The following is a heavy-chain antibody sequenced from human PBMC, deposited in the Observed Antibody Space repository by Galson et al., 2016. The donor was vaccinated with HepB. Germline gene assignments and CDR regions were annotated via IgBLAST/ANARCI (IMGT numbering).Heavy chain of an antibody. CDR2: ISSSSTYI. D-gene: IGHD3-10*01. Sequence: SLRLSCAASGFTFSSYSMNWVRQAPGKGLEWVSSISSSSTYIYYADSVKGRFTISRDNAKNSLYLQMNSLRAEDTALYYCARDPPLHYGSGRNYYYNGMDVWGQGTTVTVSS. J-gene: IGHJ6*02. CDR3: ARDPPLHYGSGRNYYYNGMDV. CDR1: GFTFSSYS. V-gene: IGHV3-21*01.